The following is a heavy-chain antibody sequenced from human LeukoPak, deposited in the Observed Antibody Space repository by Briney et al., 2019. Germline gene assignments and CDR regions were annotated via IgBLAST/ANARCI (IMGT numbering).Heavy chain of an antibody. J-gene: IGHJ6*02. CDR2: INWNGGGT. CDR1: GFTFKDYV. V-gene: IGHV3-9*01. D-gene: IGHD1-26*01. CDR3: AKHLRATNTYIFFGLDV. Sequence: GGSLRLSCAATGFTFKDYVMHWVRQPPGKGLEWVSGINWNGGGTDYADSVKGRFTISRDNAKNSLYLQMTSLRPEDTALYYCAKHLRATNTYIFFGLDVWGQGTTVTVSS.